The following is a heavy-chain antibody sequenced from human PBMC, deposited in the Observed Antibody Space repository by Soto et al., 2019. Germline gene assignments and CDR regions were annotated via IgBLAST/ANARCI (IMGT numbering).Heavy chain of an antibody. J-gene: IGHJ4*02. CDR1: GYSFTSYW. V-gene: IGHV5-10-1*01. D-gene: IGHD3-22*01. CDR2: IDPSDSYT. Sequence: GESLKISCKGSGYSFTSYWISWVRQMPGKGLEWMGRIDPSDSYTNYSPSFQGHVTISADKSISTAYLQWSSLKASDTAMYYCVRYYYDSSGYYYPFPYFDYWGQGTLVTVSS. CDR3: VRYYYDSSGYYYPFPYFDY.